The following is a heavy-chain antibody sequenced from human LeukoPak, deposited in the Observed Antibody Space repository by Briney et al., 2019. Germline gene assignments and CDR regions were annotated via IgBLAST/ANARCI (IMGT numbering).Heavy chain of an antibody. CDR1: AFTFSNDW. CDR2: IKSKTDGGTT. J-gene: IGHJ4*02. D-gene: IGHD6-6*01. CDR3: TRQQLVFDC. V-gene: IGHV3-15*01. Sequence: GGSLRLSCAASAFTFSNDWMSWVRQAPGKGLEWVGHIKSKTDGGTTDYAAPVKGRFTVSRDDSKNTLYLQMNSLKTEDTAVYYCTRQQLVFDCWGQGTLVTVSS.